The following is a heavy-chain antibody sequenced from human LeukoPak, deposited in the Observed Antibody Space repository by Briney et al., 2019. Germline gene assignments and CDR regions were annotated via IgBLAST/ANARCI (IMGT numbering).Heavy chain of an antibody. D-gene: IGHD3-22*01. CDR1: GFTFSSYG. Sequence: GGSLRLSCAASGFTFSSYGMSWVRQAPGKGLEWVSAISGSGGSTYYADSVKGRFTISRDNSKNTLYLQMNSLRAEDTAVYYCARDPPLNYYDSSGYRSGGQGTLVTVSS. CDR3: ARDPPLNYYDSSGYRS. CDR2: ISGSGGST. J-gene: IGHJ4*02. V-gene: IGHV3-23*01.